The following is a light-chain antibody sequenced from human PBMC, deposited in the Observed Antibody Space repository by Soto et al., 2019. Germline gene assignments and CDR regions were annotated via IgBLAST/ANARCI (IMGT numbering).Light chain of an antibody. J-gene: IGLJ1*01. CDR3: CSYAGSSSYV. CDR2: EVN. CDR1: SNDVGIYGV. Sequence: QSVLTQPASVSGSPGQSITISSTGTSNDVGIYGVVSWYQQRPGKAPKLIIFEVNKRPSGVSNRFSGSKSGNTASLTISGVQAEDEADYYCCSYAGSSSYVFGTGTKLTVL. V-gene: IGLV2-23*02.